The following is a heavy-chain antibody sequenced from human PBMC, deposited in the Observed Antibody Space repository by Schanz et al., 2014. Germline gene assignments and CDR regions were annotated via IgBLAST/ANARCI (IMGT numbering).Heavy chain of an antibody. Sequence: QVQLQESGPGLVKPSETLSLTCTVSGGSISGYYWSWIRQAPGKGLEWIGYLSYTGGEINYNPSLKSRVTMSVDPSKNQFSLKLNSVTAADTAAYYCARHRGGNYHAFDVWGQGTMVTVSS. V-gene: IGHV4-59*08. CDR1: GGSISGYY. D-gene: IGHD1-26*01. CDR3: ARHRGGNYHAFDV. CDR2: LSYTGGEI. J-gene: IGHJ3*01.